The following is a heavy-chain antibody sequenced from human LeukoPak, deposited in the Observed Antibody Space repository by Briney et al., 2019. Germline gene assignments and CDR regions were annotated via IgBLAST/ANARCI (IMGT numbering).Heavy chain of an antibody. J-gene: IGHJ3*02. V-gene: IGHV3-30-3*01. CDR1: GFTFSSYA. CDR2: ISYDGSNK. Sequence: QPGGSLRLSCAASGFTFSSYAMSWVRQAPGKGLEWVAVISYDGSNKYYADSVKGRFTISRDNSKNTLYLQMNSLRAEDTAVYYCARDSDSSTVGLGAFDIWGQGTMVTVSS. CDR3: ARDSDSSTVGLGAFDI. D-gene: IGHD6-13*01.